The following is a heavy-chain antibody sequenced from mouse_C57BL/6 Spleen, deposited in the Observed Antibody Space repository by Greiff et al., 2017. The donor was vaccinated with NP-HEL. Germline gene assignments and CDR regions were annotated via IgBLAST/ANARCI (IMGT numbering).Heavy chain of an antibody. D-gene: IGHD2-12*01. Sequence: EVQRVESGGGLVQPGGSMKLSCVASGFTFSNYWMNWVRQSPEKGLEWVAQIRLKSDNYATHYAESVKGRFTISRDESTRRVYLQMNNLRADDTGIYYCTGCYSDSWGQGTTLTVSS. CDR1: GFTFSNYW. CDR2: IRLKSDNYAT. CDR3: TGCYSDS. J-gene: IGHJ2*01. V-gene: IGHV6-3*01.